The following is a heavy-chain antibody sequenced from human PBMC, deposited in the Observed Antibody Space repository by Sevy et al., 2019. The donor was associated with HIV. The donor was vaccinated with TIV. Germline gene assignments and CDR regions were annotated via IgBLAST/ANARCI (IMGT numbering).Heavy chain of an antibody. Sequence: ASVKVSCKASGYTFNGYYMHWVRQAPGQGLEWMGRINPNSGDTNYAQKFHGRVTMTRDTYISTAYMELSRLRSDDTAVYYCARGGLEFDSSGYYYFDYWGQGTQVTVSS. J-gene: IGHJ4*02. V-gene: IGHV1-2*06. CDR1: GYTFNGYY. D-gene: IGHD3-22*01. CDR2: INPNSGDT. CDR3: ARGGLEFDSSGYYYFDY.